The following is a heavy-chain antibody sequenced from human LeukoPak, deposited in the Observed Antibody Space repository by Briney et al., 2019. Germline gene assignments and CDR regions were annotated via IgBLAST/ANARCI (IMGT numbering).Heavy chain of an antibody. Sequence: GGSLRLSCAASGFTFSSYWMSWVRQAPGKGLEWVATIKQDGSQKEYVDSVKGHFTISRDNAKNSLYLQMNSLRAEDTAVHYCARDPTVTNFHDAFDIWGQGTMVTVSS. D-gene: IGHD4-17*01. V-gene: IGHV3-7*05. CDR1: GFTFSSYW. CDR3: ARDPTVTNFHDAFDI. J-gene: IGHJ3*02. CDR2: IKQDGSQK.